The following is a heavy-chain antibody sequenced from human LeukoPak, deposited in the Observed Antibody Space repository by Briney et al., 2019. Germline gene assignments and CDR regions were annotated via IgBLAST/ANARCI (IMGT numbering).Heavy chain of an antibody. V-gene: IGHV4-38-2*02. J-gene: IGHJ3*01. CDR2: IYHSGST. D-gene: IGHD1-7*01. CDR1: GDSISSHNY. Sequence: SETLSLTCTVSGDSISSHNYWAWIRQPPGKGLEWIGTIYHSGSTYYNPSLKSRVTLSVDKSKNQFSLNLISVTDADTAMYYCAKNLTRRAFDVWGQGTMASVSS. CDR3: AKNLTRRAFDV.